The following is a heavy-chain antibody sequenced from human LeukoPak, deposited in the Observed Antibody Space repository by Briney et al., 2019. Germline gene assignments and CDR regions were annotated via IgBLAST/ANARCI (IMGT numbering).Heavy chain of an antibody. CDR3: ARVQQPSGIQGYYYGMDV. D-gene: IGHD6-13*01. V-gene: IGHV3-48*03. CDR1: GFTFSSYE. CDR2: ISSGGSTT. J-gene: IGHJ6*02. Sequence: GGCLRLSCAASGFTFSSYEMKWVRQAPGKGLECVSYISSGGSTTYYADSVKGRFTISRDNAKNSLYLQMNSLRAEDTAVYYCARVQQPSGIQGYYYGMDVWGQGTTVTVSS.